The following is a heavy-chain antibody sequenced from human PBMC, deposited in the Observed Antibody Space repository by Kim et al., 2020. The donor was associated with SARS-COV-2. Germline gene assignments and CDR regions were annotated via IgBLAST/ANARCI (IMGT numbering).Heavy chain of an antibody. J-gene: IGHJ5*02. CDR3: AKVPYYDFWSGSDPWFDP. D-gene: IGHD3-3*01. V-gene: IGHV3-23*01. Sequence: KDRCTISRDNSKNTLYLQMNSLRAEDTAVYYCAKVPYYDFWSGSDPWFDPWGQGTLVTVSS.